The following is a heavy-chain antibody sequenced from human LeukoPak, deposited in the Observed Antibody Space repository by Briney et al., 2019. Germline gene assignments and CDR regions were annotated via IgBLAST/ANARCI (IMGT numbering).Heavy chain of an antibody. CDR1: GFTFSSYD. J-gene: IGHJ4*02. CDR2: IRYDGSNK. D-gene: IGHD2-2*01. CDR3: AKGLVVTAPLYYFDY. V-gene: IGHV3-30*02. Sequence: GGSLRLSCAASGFTFSSYDMHWVRQAPGKGLEWVAFIRYDGSNKYYADSVKGRFTIYRDNSKNTLYLQMNSLRAEDTAVYYCAKGLVVTAPLYYFDYWGQGXLVTVSS.